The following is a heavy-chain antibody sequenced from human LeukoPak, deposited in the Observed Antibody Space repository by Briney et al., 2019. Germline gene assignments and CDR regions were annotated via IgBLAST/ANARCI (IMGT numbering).Heavy chain of an antibody. CDR3: ARAMSTFGGVRNYFDS. Sequence: GGSLRLSCAASGFTFSGHNMNWVRQAPGKGLEWISFVSISSGTIYYADSVKGRFRISRDNAKSSLDLEMNSLRAEDTTVYYCARAMSTFGGVRNYFDSWDQGTLVTVSS. CDR2: VSISSGTI. D-gene: IGHD3-16*01. J-gene: IGHJ4*02. CDR1: GFTFSGHN. V-gene: IGHV3-48*04.